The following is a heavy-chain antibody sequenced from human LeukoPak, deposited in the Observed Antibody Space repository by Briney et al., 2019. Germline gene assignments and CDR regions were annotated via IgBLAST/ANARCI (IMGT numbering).Heavy chain of an antibody. D-gene: IGHD1-26*01. J-gene: IGHJ4*02. CDR1: GYTFTSYG. V-gene: IGHV1-18*01. Sequence: ASVKVSCKASGYTFTSYGISWVRQAPGQGLEWMGWISAYNGNTNYAQKFQGRVTMTRDTSISTAYMELSRLRSDDTAVYYCARVSTVGATSSPSFDYWGQGTLVTVSS. CDR3: ARVSTVGATSSPSFDY. CDR2: ISAYNGNT.